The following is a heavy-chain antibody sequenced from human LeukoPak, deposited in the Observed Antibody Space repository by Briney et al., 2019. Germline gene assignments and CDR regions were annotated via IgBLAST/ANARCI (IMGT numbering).Heavy chain of an antibody. J-gene: IGHJ4*02. CDR2: IKQDGSEK. Sequence: GGSLRLSCAASGFTFSSYWMSWVRQAPGKGLEWVANIKQDGSEKYYVDFVKGRFTISRDNAKNSLYLQMNSLRAEDTAVYYCARNTMTTVTTFYYWGQGTLVTVSS. CDR1: GFTFSSYW. V-gene: IGHV3-7*01. D-gene: IGHD4-17*01. CDR3: ARNTMTTVTTFYY.